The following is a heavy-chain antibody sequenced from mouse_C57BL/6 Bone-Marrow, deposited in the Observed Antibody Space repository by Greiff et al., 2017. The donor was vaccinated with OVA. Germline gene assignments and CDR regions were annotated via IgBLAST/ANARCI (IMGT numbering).Heavy chain of an antibody. CDR1: GYTFTSYW. D-gene: IGHD1-1*01. Sequence: VQLQQSGAELVKPGASVKLSCKASGYTFTSYWMQWVKQRPGQGLEWIGEIDPSDSYTNYNQKFKGKATLTVDTSSSTAYMQLSSLTSEDSAVYYCARRHYYGSSPYWYFDVWGTGTTVTVSS. CDR2: IDPSDSYT. CDR3: ARRHYYGSSPYWYFDV. J-gene: IGHJ1*03. V-gene: IGHV1-50*01.